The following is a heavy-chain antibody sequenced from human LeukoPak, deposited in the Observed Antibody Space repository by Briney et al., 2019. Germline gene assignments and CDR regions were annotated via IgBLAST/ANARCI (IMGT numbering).Heavy chain of an antibody. Sequence: GGSLRLSCTASGISFRSYSMNWVRQAPGKGLEWVSSISSTSSYMYYADSVKGRFTVSRDNAKNSLYLQMNSLRAEDTAVYYCARDQGSSGFYYGYWGQGTLVTVSS. CDR2: ISSTSSYM. D-gene: IGHD3-22*01. CDR3: ARDQGSSGFYYGY. CDR1: GISFRSYS. J-gene: IGHJ4*02. V-gene: IGHV3-21*01.